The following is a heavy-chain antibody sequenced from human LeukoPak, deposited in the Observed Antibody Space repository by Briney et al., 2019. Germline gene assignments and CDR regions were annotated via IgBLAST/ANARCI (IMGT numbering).Heavy chain of an antibody. CDR1: GYTFTTYG. D-gene: IGHD5-24*01. V-gene: IGHV1-18*01. J-gene: IGHJ4*02. CDR3: ARVGNINGYSLY. CDR2: ISAYNGNT. Sequence: ASVKVSCKASGYTFTTYGISWVRQAPGQGLEWMGWISAYNGNTNYAQNLQGRVTMTTDTSTSTAYMELRSLRSDDTAVYYCARVGNINGYSLYWGQGTLVTVSS.